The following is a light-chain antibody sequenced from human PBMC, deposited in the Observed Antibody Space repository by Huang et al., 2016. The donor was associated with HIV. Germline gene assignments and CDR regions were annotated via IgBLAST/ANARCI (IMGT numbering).Light chain of an antibody. V-gene: IGKV3-15*01. CDR3: QQYNNWPLTWT. Sequence: EIVMTQSPATLSVSPGDRATLSCRASQGVNSDLAWYQQKPGQAPRLLLFGASTRATGIPARFSGSGSGTEFTLTISSLQSEDFAVYYCQQYNNWPLTWTFGQGTKVEIK. CDR1: QGVNSD. CDR2: GAS. J-gene: IGKJ1*01.